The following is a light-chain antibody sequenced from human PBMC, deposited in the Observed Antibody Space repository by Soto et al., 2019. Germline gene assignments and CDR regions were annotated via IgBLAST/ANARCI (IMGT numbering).Light chain of an antibody. CDR1: QSVSSNY. V-gene: IGKV3-20*01. J-gene: IGKJ1*01. CDR2: GAS. Sequence: DIVFTQSPGTLSLSPGERATLSCRASQSVSSNYLAWYQQKPGQAPRLLIYGASTRATGVPDRFSGSGSGTDFTLTISRLEPEDFAVYHCQQYGSSSWTFGQGTKVDIK. CDR3: QQYGSSSWT.